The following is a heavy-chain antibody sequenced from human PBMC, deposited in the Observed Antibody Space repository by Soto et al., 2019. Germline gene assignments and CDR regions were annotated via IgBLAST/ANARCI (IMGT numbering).Heavy chain of an antibody. CDR2: IIPIFGTA. CDR1: GGTFSSYA. J-gene: IGHJ6*02. D-gene: IGHD3-22*01. CDR3: ARDLSIAHYYDSSGYYPDYYYYGMDV. V-gene: IGHV1-69*13. Sequence: SVKVSCKASGGTFSSYAISWVRQAPGQGLEWMGGIIPIFGTANYAQRFQGRVTITADESTSTAYMELSSLRSEDTAVYYCARDLSIAHYYDSSGYYPDYYYYGMDVWGQGTTVTVS.